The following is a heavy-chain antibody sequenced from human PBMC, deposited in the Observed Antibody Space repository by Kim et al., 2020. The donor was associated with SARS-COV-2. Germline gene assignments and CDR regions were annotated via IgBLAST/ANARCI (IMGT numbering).Heavy chain of an antibody. D-gene: IGHD3-3*01. Sequence: GGSLRLSCAASGFTFSDYYMNWIRQAPGKGLEWLSYISSSSYYTNYADSVKGRFTISRDNAKNSLYLQMNSLRAEDTAVYYCARRDDDDDFDIWGQGTMLTVSS. CDR1: GFTFSDYY. J-gene: IGHJ3*02. CDR3: ARRDDDDDFDI. V-gene: IGHV3-11*03. CDR2: ISSSSYYT.